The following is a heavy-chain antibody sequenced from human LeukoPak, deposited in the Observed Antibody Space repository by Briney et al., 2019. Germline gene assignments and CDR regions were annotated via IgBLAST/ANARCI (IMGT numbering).Heavy chain of an antibody. CDR1: GFTFSSYG. Sequence: GGSLRLSCAASGFTFSSYGMHWVRQAPGKGLEWVAFIRYDGSNKYYADSVKGRFTISRDNSKNTLYLQMNSLRAEDTAVYYCARGITMIVRNAFDIWGQGTMVTVSS. V-gene: IGHV3-30*02. CDR2: IRYDGSNK. CDR3: ARGITMIVRNAFDI. J-gene: IGHJ3*02. D-gene: IGHD3-22*01.